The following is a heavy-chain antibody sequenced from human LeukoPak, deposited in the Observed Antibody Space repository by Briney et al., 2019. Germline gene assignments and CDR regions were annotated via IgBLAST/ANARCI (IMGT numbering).Heavy chain of an antibody. Sequence: ASVKVSCKASGYTFTSYGISWVRQAPGQGLEWMGWISAYNGNTNYAQKLQGRVTMTTDTSTSTAYMELSSLRSEDTAVYYCARAPYGSGTTSGFDYWGQGTLVTVSS. CDR1: GYTFTSYG. J-gene: IGHJ4*02. D-gene: IGHD3-10*01. CDR3: ARAPYGSGTTSGFDY. CDR2: ISAYNGNT. V-gene: IGHV1-18*01.